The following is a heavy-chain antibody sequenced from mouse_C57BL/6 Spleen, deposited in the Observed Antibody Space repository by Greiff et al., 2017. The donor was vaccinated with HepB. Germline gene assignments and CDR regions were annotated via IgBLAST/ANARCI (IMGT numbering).Heavy chain of an antibody. Sequence: QVQLQQSGPELVKPGASVKISCKASGYAFSSSWMNWVKQRPGKGLEWIGRIYPGDGDTNYNGKFKGKATLTADKSSSTAYMQLSSLTSEDSAVYFCARDSPYAMDDWGQGTSVTVSS. D-gene: IGHD3-2*01. CDR1: GYAFSSSW. CDR3: ARDSPYAMDD. J-gene: IGHJ4*01. V-gene: IGHV1-82*01. CDR2: IYPGDGDT.